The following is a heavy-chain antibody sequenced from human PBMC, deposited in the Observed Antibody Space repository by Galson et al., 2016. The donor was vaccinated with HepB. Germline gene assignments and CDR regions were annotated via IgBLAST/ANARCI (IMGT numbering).Heavy chain of an antibody. CDR2: ISYDGSNK. V-gene: IGHV3-30-3*01. CDR3: AREKRRVVVAATPGFDY. Sequence: SLRLSCAASGFTFSSYPMHWVRQAPGKGLEWVAVISYDGSNKYYADSVKGRFTISRDNSKNTLYLQMNSLRAEDTAVYYCAREKRRVVVAATPGFDYWGQGTLVTVSS. D-gene: IGHD2-15*01. CDR1: GFTFSSYP. J-gene: IGHJ4*02.